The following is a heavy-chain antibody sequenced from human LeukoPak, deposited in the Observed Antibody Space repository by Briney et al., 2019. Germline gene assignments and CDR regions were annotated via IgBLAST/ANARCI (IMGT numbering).Heavy chain of an antibody. D-gene: IGHD2-2*01. CDR3: ARGGLKGYCSSTSCYVDRLDY. J-gene: IGHJ4*02. CDR1: GFTFSSYW. Sequence: GGSLRLSCAASGFTFSSYWMHWVRQAPGKGLVWVSRINSDGSSTSYADSVKGRFTISRDNAKNTLYLQMNSLRAEDTAVYYCARGGLKGYCSSTSCYVDRLDYWGQGTLVTVSS. CDR2: INSDGSST. V-gene: IGHV3-74*01.